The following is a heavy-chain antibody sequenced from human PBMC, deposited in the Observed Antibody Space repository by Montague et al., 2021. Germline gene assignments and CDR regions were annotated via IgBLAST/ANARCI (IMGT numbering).Heavy chain of an antibody. J-gene: IGHJ4*02. Sequence: SETLSLTCTVSGGSISSFYWRWIRQHPEKGLELIAYIYYSGSAGGTTNYNPSLKSRVTISVDSPKNQLSLQLTSVTTADTAVYYCARGRGNSYVSFDSWGQGALISVSS. CDR2: IYYSGSAGGTT. V-gene: IGHV4-59*13. CDR3: ARGRGNSYVSFDS. CDR1: GGSISSFY. D-gene: IGHD5-18*01.